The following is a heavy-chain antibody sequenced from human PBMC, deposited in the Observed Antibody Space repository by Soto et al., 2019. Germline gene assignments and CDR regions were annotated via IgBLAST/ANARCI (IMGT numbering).Heavy chain of an antibody. CDR3: ARMGDGYTLPRLDFDY. CDR2: IIPIFGTA. V-gene: IGHV1-69*13. J-gene: IGHJ4*02. D-gene: IGHD5-12*01. Sequence: GASVKVSCKASGCTFSSYAISCVRQAPGQGLEWMGGIIPIFGTANYAQKFQGRVTITADESTSTAYMELSSLRSEDTAVYYCARMGDGYTLPRLDFDYWGQGTLVTVSS. CDR1: GCTFSSYA.